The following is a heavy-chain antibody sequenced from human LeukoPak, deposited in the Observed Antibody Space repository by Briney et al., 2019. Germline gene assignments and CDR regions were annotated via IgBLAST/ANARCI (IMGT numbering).Heavy chain of an antibody. Sequence: SVKVSCKASGGTFSSYAISWVRQAPGQGLEWMGGIIPIFGTAIYAQKFQGRVTMTEDTSTDTAYMELSSLRSEDTAVYYCATLDSRAYYYYMDVWGKGTTVTVSS. V-gene: IGHV1-69*06. CDR1: GGTFSSYA. D-gene: IGHD3-9*01. CDR2: IIPIFGTA. CDR3: ATLDSRAYYYYMDV. J-gene: IGHJ6*03.